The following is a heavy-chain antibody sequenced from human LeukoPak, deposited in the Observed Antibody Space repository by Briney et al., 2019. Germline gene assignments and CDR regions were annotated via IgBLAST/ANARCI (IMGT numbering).Heavy chain of an antibody. D-gene: IGHD3-9*01. CDR2: IKQDGSEK. CDR3: ARGAILTGYLFDY. CDR1: GFTSSRYS. V-gene: IGHV3-7*04. Sequence: GGSLRLSCAASGFTSSRYSMNWVRQAPGKGLEWVANIKQDGSEKYYVDSVKGRFTISRDNAKNSLYLQMNSLRAEDTAVYYCARGAILTGYLFDYWGQGTLVTVSS. J-gene: IGHJ4*02.